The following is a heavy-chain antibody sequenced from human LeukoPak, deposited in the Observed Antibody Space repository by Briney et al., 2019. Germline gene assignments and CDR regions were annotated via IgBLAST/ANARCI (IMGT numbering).Heavy chain of an antibody. V-gene: IGHV3-64*01. CDR3: ASHDSASLCPLDY. J-gene: IGHJ4*02. Sequence: PGGSLRLSCAASGFTFSSYAMHWVRQAPGKGLEYVSAISSNGGSTYYANSVKGRFTISRDNSKNTLYLQMGSLRSEDTAVYYCASHDSASLCPLDYWGQGTLVTVSS. D-gene: IGHD6-25*01. CDR1: GFTFSSYA. CDR2: ISSNGGST.